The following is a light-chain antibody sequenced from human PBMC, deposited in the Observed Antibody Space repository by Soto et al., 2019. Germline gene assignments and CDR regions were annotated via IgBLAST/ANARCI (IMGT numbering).Light chain of an antibody. CDR3: QQYGSSPPWT. Sequence: EIVVTQCRLTLSFSALERATLSCRASQSVSSSYLAWYQQKPGQAPRLLIYGASSRATGIPDRFSGSGSGTDFTLTISRLEPEHFAVYYCQQYGSSPPWTFGQGTKVDIK. CDR2: GAS. J-gene: IGKJ1*01. CDR1: QSVSSSY. V-gene: IGKV3-20*01.